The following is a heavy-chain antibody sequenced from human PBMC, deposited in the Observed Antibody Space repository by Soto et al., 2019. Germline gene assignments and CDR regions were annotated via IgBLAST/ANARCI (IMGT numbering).Heavy chain of an antibody. Sequence: GGSLRLSCAASGFTVSSNYMSWVRPAPGKGLEWVSVIYSGGSTYYADSVKGRFTISRDNSKNTLYLQMNSLRAEDTAVYYCARDLYGSGSYRPYWGQGTLVTVSS. J-gene: IGHJ4*02. CDR1: GFTVSSNY. V-gene: IGHV3-66*01. CDR2: IYSGGST. CDR3: ARDLYGSGSYRPY. D-gene: IGHD3-10*01.